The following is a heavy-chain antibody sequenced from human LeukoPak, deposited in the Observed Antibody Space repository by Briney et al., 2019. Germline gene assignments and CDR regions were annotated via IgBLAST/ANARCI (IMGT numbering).Heavy chain of an antibody. CDR3: ARDFHYYDSSGYYYYFDY. CDR2: INQDGSEK. J-gene: IGHJ4*02. D-gene: IGHD3-22*01. Sequence: GGSLRLSCAASGFTFSSYWMSWVRQAPGKGLEWVANINQDGSEKHYVDSVKSRFTISKDNAKNSLYLQLNSLRAEDTAVYYCARDFHYYDSSGYYYYFDYWGQGTLVTVSS. CDR1: GFTFSSYW. V-gene: IGHV3-7*01.